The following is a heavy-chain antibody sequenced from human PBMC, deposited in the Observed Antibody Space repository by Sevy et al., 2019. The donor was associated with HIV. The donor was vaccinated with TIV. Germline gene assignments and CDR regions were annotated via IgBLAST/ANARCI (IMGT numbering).Heavy chain of an antibody. CDR3: AKSLYDSTGYHPVLDY. D-gene: IGHD3-22*01. CDR1: GFTFNTYA. J-gene: IGHJ4*02. Sequence: GGSLRLSCEASGFTFNTYAMNWVRQAPGKGLEWVSGISNGGERTDYTDSVKGRVTISRDNFKNTLFLQLNSLRADDTAVYYCAKSLYDSTGYHPVLDYWGQGTPVTVSS. V-gene: IGHV3-23*01. CDR2: ISNGGERT.